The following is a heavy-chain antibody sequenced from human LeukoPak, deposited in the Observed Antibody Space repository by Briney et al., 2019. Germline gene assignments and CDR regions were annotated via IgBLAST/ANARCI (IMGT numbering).Heavy chain of an antibody. CDR1: GGSFSGYY. Sequence: MPSETLSLTCAVYGGSFSGYYWSWIRQPPGKGLEWIGEINHSGSTNYNPSLKSRVTISVDTSKNQFSLKLSSVTAADMAVYYCARQPPNWRRGWFDPWGQGTLVTVSS. V-gene: IGHV4-34*01. D-gene: IGHD1-1*01. CDR2: INHSGST. J-gene: IGHJ5*02. CDR3: ARQPPNWRRGWFDP.